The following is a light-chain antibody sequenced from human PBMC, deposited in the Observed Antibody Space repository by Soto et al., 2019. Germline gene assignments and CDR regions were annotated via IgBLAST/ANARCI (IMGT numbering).Light chain of an antibody. J-gene: IGLJ1*01. V-gene: IGLV2-18*02. CDR1: SSDVGSYNR. CDR3: KSYTSSSTYV. CDR2: EVS. Sequence: QSVLTQPPSVSGSPGQSVTISCTGTSSDVGSYNRVSWYQQPPGTAPKLMIYEVSNRPSGAPDRFSGSKSGNTASLTISGLQPEDEADYYCKSYTSSSTYVFGTGTKVTVL.